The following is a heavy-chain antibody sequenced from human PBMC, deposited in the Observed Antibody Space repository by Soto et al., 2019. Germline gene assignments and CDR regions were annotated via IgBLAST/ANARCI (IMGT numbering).Heavy chain of an antibody. V-gene: IGHV4-34*12. J-gene: IGHJ3*02. Sequence: SETLSLTCAIYNSSLGAFHWTWIRQPPGKGLEWIGELIHGGSTNYNPSLKSRVTFSLDTSKNQFSLQLMSVTAADTAVYYCARSPLSYDYVRQTWREVGDSFDIWGRGTFVTVSS. CDR3: ARSPLSYDYVRQTWREVGDSFDI. CDR2: LIHGGST. CDR1: NSSLGAFH. D-gene: IGHD3-16*01.